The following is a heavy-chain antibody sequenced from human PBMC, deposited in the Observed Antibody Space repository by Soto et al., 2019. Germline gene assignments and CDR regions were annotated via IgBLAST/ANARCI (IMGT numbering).Heavy chain of an antibody. CDR2: IIPLMRTV. CDR1: EGTFASYS. J-gene: IGHJ6*02. CDR3: ARDPVDLFGYLDV. V-gene: IGHV1-69*06. D-gene: IGHD2-21*01. Sequence: QEELVQSGAEVKKPGSSVNVSCRTSEGTFASYSITSLRQAPGHRLEWMGEIIPLMRTVNYAQKFQDRVTITGDRSTSTVYMALSSLRSDDTAVYYCARDPVDLFGYLDVWGQGTPVTVSS.